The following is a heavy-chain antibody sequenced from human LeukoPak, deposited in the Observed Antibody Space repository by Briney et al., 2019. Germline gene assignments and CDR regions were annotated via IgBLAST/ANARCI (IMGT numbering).Heavy chain of an antibody. J-gene: IGHJ4*02. CDR2: IYSSGSA. CDR1: GASISGSGYY. V-gene: IGHV4-39*01. CDR3: AKSGGYGLIDY. D-gene: IGHD1-26*01. Sequence: ASETLSLTCTVSGASISGSGYYWGWIRQPPGKGLEWIGSIYSSGSAYYNASLQSRVTISIETSKNQISLRLNSVTAADTAMYYCAKSGGYGLIDYWGQGTLVTVSS.